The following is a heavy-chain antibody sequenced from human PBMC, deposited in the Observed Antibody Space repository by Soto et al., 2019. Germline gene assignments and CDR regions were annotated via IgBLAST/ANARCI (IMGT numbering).Heavy chain of an antibody. J-gene: IGHJ5*02. Sequence: SETLSHTCTVSGGSISSSSYYWGWIRQPPGKGLEWIGSIYYSGITYYNPSLKSRFTISVDTSNNQFSLKLSSVTAAHTALYYCARPLRLRLGELSLGNWFDPWGQGTLVTVSS. V-gene: IGHV4-39*01. CDR3: ARPLRLRLGELSLGNWFDP. CDR1: GGSISSSSYY. D-gene: IGHD3-16*02. CDR2: IYYSGIT.